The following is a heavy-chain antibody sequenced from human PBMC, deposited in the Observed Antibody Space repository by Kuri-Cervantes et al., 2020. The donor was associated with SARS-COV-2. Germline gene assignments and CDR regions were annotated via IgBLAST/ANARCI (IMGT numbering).Heavy chain of an antibody. J-gene: IGHJ6*02. CDR3: ASMVRGNYGMDV. CDR1: GFTFSSYA. D-gene: IGHD3-10*01. V-gene: IGHV3-23*03. Sequence: GGSLRLSCAASGFTFSSYAMSWVRQAPGKGLALVSVIYSGGSSTYYADSVKGRFTITRDNSKNTLYLQMNSLRAEDTAVYYCASMVRGNYGMDVWGQGTTVTVSS. CDR2: IYSGGSST.